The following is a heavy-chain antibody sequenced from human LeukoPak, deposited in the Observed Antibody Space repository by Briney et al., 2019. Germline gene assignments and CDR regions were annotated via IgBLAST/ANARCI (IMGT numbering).Heavy chain of an antibody. CDR2: ISYDGSNK. D-gene: IGHD3-10*01. V-gene: IGHV3-30*18. CDR3: AKDEYYGSGSSHYFDY. CDR1: EFTFSSYG. J-gene: IGHJ4*02. Sequence: QAGGSLRLSCAASEFTFSSYGMHWVRQAPGKGLEWVAVISYDGSNKYYGDSVKGRFTISRDNSNNTLYLQMNSLRAEDTAVYWCAKDEYYGSGSSHYFDYWGQGTLVTVSS.